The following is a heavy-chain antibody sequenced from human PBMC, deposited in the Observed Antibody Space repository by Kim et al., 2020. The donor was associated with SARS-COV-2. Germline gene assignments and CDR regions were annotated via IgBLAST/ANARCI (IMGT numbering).Heavy chain of an antibody. Sequence: SVKVSCKASGGTFSSYTISWVRQAPGQGLEWMGRIIPILGIANYAQKFQGRVTITADKSTSTAYMELSSLRSEDTAVYYCARDRDDYYYDSSGYAFDYWGQGTLVTVSS. V-gene: IGHV1-69*04. D-gene: IGHD3-22*01. CDR3: ARDRDDYYYDSSGYAFDY. J-gene: IGHJ4*02. CDR2: IIPILGIA. CDR1: GGTFSSYT.